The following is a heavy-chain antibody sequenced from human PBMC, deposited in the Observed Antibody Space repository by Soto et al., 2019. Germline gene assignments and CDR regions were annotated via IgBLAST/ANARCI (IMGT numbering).Heavy chain of an antibody. Sequence: QVQLQESGPGLVKPSETLSLTCTVSGGSISSYYWTWIRQPPGKGLEWIGYIYYSGSTNYNPSLKSRVIILVATSKTQFSLKLSSATAADTAVYYCVRLDVYFHDLDVWGKGTTVTVSS. D-gene: IGHD2-8*01. V-gene: IGHV4-59*08. J-gene: IGHJ6*03. CDR2: IYYSGST. CDR1: GGSISSYY. CDR3: VRLDVYFHDLDV.